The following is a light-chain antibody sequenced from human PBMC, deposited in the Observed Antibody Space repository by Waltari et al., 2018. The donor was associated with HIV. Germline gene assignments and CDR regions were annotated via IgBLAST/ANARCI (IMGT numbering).Light chain of an antibody. CDR2: QDS. CDR3: QAWDSSTVV. J-gene: IGLJ2*01. V-gene: IGLV3-1*01. Sequence: SYELTQPPPVSVSPGQTASITCSGDKLGDRYACWYQHKPGQSPVLVIDQDSKRPSGIPERFSGSNSGNTATLTISGTQAMDEADYYCQAWDSSTVVFGGGTKLTVL. CDR1: KLGDRY.